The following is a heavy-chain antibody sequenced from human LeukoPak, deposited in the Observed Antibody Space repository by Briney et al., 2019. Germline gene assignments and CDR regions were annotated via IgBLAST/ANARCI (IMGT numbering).Heavy chain of an antibody. V-gene: IGHV3-30*18. Sequence: GALRLSCAASGFTFSSYGMHWVRQAPGKGLEWVAVISYDGSNKYYADSVKGRFTISRDNSKNTLYLQMNSLRAEDTAVYYCVKDGYNQGPFDYWGQGTLVTVSS. CDR3: VKDGYNQGPFDY. CDR2: ISYDGSNK. J-gene: IGHJ4*02. D-gene: IGHD5-24*01. CDR1: GFTFSSYG.